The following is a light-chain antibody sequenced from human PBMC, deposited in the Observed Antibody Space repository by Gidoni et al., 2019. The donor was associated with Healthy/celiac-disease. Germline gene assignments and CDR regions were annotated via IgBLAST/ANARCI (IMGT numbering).Light chain of an antibody. CDR2: LGS. V-gene: IGKV2-28*01. Sequence: DIVMTHSPLSLPVTPGEPASISCRSSQSLLHSNGYNYLDWYLQKPGQSPQLLIYLGSNRASGVPDRFSGSGSGTDFTLKIRRVEAEDVGVYYCMQALQTPPYTFGQGTKLEIK. J-gene: IGKJ2*01. CDR1: QSLLHSNGYNY. CDR3: MQALQTPPYT.